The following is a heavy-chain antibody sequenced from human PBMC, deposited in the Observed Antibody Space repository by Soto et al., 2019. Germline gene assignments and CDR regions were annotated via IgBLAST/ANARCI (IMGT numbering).Heavy chain of an antibody. V-gene: IGHV3-74*01. Sequence: GGSLRLSCAASGFIFSSDWMHWVRQAPGKGLEWVSRIDTDGSGTTYADSVKGRFTISRDNAKNMVYLQMNSLRAEDTAVYFFVRCYGGPRHYFDYWSLGTFDTVSS. J-gene: IGHJ4*02. CDR3: VRCYGGPRHYFDY. D-gene: IGHD3-10*01. CDR1: GFIFSSDW. CDR2: IDTDGSGT.